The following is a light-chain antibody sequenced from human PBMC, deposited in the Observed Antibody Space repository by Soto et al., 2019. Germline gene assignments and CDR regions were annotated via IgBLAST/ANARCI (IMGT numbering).Light chain of an antibody. J-gene: IGKJ1*01. CDR3: QQTYSTVRT. CDR1: QSISTY. V-gene: IGKV1-39*01. Sequence: DIQMTQSPSSLSASVGDRVTITCRASQSISTYLNWYQQKPGKAPNLLIYAASVLQSGVPSRFSGSGSGTEFTLTISSLQPEDFSTYYCQQTYSTVRTFGQGTK. CDR2: AAS.